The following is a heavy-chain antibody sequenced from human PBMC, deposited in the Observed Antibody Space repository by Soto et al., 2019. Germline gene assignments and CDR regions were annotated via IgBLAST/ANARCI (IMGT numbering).Heavy chain of an antibody. D-gene: IGHD2-2*01. V-gene: IGHV3-23*01. Sequence: GGSLRLSCAASGFTFSSYAMSWVRQAPGKGLEWVSAISGSGGSTYYADSVKGRFTISRDNSKNTLYLQMNSLRAEDTAVYYCAKDPSVVPAAWCDYWGQGTLVTVSS. CDR3: AKDPSVVPAAWCDY. CDR2: ISGSGGST. J-gene: IGHJ4*02. CDR1: GFTFSSYA.